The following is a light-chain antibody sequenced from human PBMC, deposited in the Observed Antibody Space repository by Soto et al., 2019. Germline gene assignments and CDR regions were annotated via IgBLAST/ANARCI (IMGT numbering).Light chain of an antibody. CDR3: QQYGSSIT. Sequence: EIVLTQSPGTLSLSPGERATLPCRASQSVKSSYLAWYQHKPGQAPRLLIYGTSSRATGIPDRFSGSGSGTDFTLTISRLEPEDFAVYYCQQYGSSITFGQGTRLEI. CDR2: GTS. V-gene: IGKV3-20*01. CDR1: QSVKSSY. J-gene: IGKJ5*01.